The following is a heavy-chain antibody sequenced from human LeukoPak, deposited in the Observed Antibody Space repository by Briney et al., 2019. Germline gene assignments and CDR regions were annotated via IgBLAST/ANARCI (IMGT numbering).Heavy chain of an antibody. Sequence: GGSLRLSCAASGFTFSTYSLNWVRQAPGKGLEWVSSISSSSSYIYYADSVKGRFTISRDNAKNSLYLQMNSLRAEYTAVYYCARTLFYDSSGYFGYWGQGTLVTVSS. CDR3: ARTLFYDSSGYFGY. CDR1: GFTFSTYS. J-gene: IGHJ4*02. V-gene: IGHV3-21*01. CDR2: ISSSSSYI. D-gene: IGHD3-22*01.